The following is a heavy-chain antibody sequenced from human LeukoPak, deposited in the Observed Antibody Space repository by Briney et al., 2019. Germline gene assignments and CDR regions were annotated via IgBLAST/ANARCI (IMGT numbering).Heavy chain of an antibody. Sequence: PGGSLRLSCAASGFTFSSYSMNWVRQAPGEGLEWVSSISSSSYIYYADSVKGRFTISRDNAKNSLYLQMNSLRAEDTAVYYCARDQFVPAAPDSYYYGMDVWGQGTTVTVSS. CDR1: GFTFSSYS. V-gene: IGHV3-21*01. CDR3: ARDQFVPAAPDSYYYGMDV. J-gene: IGHJ6*02. D-gene: IGHD2-2*01. CDR2: ISSSSYI.